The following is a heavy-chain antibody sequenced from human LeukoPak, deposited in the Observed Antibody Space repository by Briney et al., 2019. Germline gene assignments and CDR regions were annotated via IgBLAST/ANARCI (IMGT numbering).Heavy chain of an antibody. CDR2: FSVREGST. CDR1: GFTFSSYA. V-gene: IGHV3-23*01. Sequence: GGSLRLSCAASGFTFSSYAMSWVRQAPGKGLEWVSTFSVREGSTFYADSVKGRFTISRDNAKNSLYLQMSSLGADDTAVYYCVRDRGFGANDYWGQGTLVTVSS. D-gene: IGHD3-10*01. J-gene: IGHJ4*02. CDR3: VRDRGFGANDY.